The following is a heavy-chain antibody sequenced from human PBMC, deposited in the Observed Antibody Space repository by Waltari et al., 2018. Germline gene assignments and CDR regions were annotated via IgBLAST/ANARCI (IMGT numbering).Heavy chain of an antibody. CDR2: ISGSGGST. Sequence: EVQLLESGGGLVQPGGSLRLSCAASGFTFSSYAMSWVRQAPGTGLEWVSAISGSGGSTYYADSVKGRFTISRDNSKNTLYLQMNSLRAEDTAVYYCAKGAYCSGGSCYISFDYWGQGTLVTVSS. D-gene: IGHD2-15*01. J-gene: IGHJ4*02. V-gene: IGHV3-23*01. CDR3: AKGAYCSGGSCYISFDY. CDR1: GFTFSSYA.